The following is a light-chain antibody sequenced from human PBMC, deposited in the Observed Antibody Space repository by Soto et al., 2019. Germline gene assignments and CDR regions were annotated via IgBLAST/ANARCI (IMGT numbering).Light chain of an antibody. J-gene: IGLJ1*01. V-gene: IGLV2-11*01. CDR3: CSYAGSYTRYV. Sequence: QSALTQPRSVSGSPGQSVTIAFTGTCSDVGDYDFVSWYQQYPGEAPRVMIYDVTKRPSGVPDRFSASKSGNTASLTISGLQAEDEADYYCCSYAGSYTRYVFGSGTKV. CDR1: CSDVGDYDF. CDR2: DVT.